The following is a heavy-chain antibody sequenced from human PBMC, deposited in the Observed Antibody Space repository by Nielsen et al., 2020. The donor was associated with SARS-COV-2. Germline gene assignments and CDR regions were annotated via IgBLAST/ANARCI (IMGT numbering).Heavy chain of an antibody. V-gene: IGHV1-69*06. J-gene: IGHJ4*02. CDR3: ARGHAVAGPAFYYFDY. Sequence: SVKVSCKASGGTFSSYAISWVRQAPGQGLEWMGGIIPIFGTANYAQKFQGRVTITADKSTSTAYMELSSLRSEDTAVYYCARGHAVAGPAFYYFDYWGQGTLVTVSS. CDR2: IIPIFGTA. CDR1: GGTFSSYA. D-gene: IGHD6-19*01.